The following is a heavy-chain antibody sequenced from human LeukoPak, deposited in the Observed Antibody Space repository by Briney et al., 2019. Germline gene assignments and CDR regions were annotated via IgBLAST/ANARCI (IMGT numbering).Heavy chain of an antibody. CDR2: ISGSGGST. J-gene: IGHJ4*02. Sequence: PGGSLRLSCAASGFTFSSYAMSWVRQAPGKGLEWVSAISGSGGSTYYADSVKGRFTISRDNSKNTLYLQMNSLRAEGTAVYYCAKGSWIQLWSPFDYWGQGTLVTVSS. V-gene: IGHV3-23*01. CDR1: GFTFSSYA. D-gene: IGHD5-18*01. CDR3: AKGSWIQLWSPFDY.